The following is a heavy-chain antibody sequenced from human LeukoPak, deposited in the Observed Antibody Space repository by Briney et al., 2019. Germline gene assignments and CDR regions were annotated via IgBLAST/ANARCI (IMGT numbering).Heavy chain of an antibody. CDR2: INSDGSTT. CDR3: ARNYDILTGPPAY. CDR1: GFTFSSYW. V-gene: IGHV3-74*01. Sequence: GGSLRLSCAASGFTFSSYWMHWVRQAPGKGLVWISRINSDGSTTTYADSMKGRFTISRDNAKNTLYLQMNSLRAEDTAVYYCARNYDILTGPPAYWGQGTLVTVSS. D-gene: IGHD3-9*01. J-gene: IGHJ4*02.